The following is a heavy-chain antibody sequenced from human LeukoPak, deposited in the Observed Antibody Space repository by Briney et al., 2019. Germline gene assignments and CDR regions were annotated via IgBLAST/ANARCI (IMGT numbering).Heavy chain of an antibody. D-gene: IGHD3/OR15-3a*01. CDR1: GGSISSYY. Sequence: KPSETLSLTCTVSGGSISSYYWSWIRQPPGKGLEWIGYIYYSGSTSYNPSLKSRVTISLDTSNNQFSLKLSSVTAADTAVYYCARDIRGLPFDYWGQGTLVTVSS. J-gene: IGHJ4*02. CDR3: ARDIRGLPFDY. V-gene: IGHV4-59*12. CDR2: IYYSGST.